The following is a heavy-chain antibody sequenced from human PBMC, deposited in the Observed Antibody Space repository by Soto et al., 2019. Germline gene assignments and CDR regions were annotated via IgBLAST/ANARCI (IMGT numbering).Heavy chain of an antibody. J-gene: IGHJ4*02. V-gene: IGHV4-39*01. CDR1: GASIITDNYF. Sequence: LSLTCTVSGASIITDNYFWVWIRQSPRRGLELIGSISYSGRTYDDPSLQSRVTISIDASKNQFSLKLTSVTTADTAVYYCARRRASDYGGNHHPYYFDRWGQGALVTVSS. CDR2: ISYSGRT. D-gene: IGHD4-17*01. CDR3: ARRRASDYGGNHHPYYFDR.